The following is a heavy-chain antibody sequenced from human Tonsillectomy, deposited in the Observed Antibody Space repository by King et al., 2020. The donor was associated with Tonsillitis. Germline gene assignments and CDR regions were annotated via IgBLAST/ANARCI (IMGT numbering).Heavy chain of an antibody. CDR1: GFTFDDYG. D-gene: IGHD3-3*01. Sequence: VQLVESGGGVVRPGGALRLSCAASGFTFDDYGMSWVRQAPGKGLVCVSGMNWIGGSTGFADSVKGRFTISRDNAKNSLYLQMNSLRSEDTALYYCASGFIRFLEWSPPGDVWGKGTTVTVSS. CDR2: MNWIGGST. CDR3: ASGFIRFLEWSPPGDV. V-gene: IGHV3-20*04. J-gene: IGHJ6*04.